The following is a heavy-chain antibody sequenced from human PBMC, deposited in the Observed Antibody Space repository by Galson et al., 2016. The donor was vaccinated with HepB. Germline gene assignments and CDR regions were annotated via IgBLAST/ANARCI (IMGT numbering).Heavy chain of an antibody. CDR3: ARLGHCTDGPCYGFLLWYFDL. J-gene: IGHJ2*01. D-gene: IGHD2-15*01. Sequence: PALVKPTQTLTLTCTFSGFSLTTDGVGVGWIRQSPGGAQEWLALIYWNDDTRCSPSLNRRLTITKDTSKNQVVLSMTSMDPFDSATYYCARLGHCTDGPCYGFLLWYFDLWGRGTLVSVSS. CDR2: IYWNDDT. CDR1: GFSLTTDGVG. V-gene: IGHV2-5*01.